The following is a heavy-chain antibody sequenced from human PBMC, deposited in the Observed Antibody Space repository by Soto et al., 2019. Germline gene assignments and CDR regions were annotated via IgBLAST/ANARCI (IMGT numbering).Heavy chain of an antibody. Sequence: EVQLVESGGVLVQPGGSLRLSCAISGMNIKKYWMCWVRQAPGKGLEWVANIKEDGSEQYYVDSVEGRFTISRDNAKNSLFRQMNRLRVAGKAVYYCVRDGGRGDYSTFWGQGTMVIVSS. D-gene: IGHD4-17*01. CDR3: VRDGGRGDYSTF. J-gene: IGHJ3*01. CDR1: GMNIKKYW. CDR2: IKEDGSEQ. V-gene: IGHV3-7*04.